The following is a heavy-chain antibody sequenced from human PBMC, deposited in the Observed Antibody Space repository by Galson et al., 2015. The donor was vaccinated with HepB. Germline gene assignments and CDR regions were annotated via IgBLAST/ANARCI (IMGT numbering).Heavy chain of an antibody. CDR2: ISSSSSYI. Sequence: SLRLSCAASEFTFSSYSMNWVRQAPGKGLEWVSSISSSSSYIYYADSVKGRFTISRDNAKNSLYLQMNSLRAEDTAVYYCASGPAPLHKFDYWGQGTLVTVSS. CDR3: ASGPAPLHKFDY. CDR1: EFTFSSYS. D-gene: IGHD2-2*01. J-gene: IGHJ4*02. V-gene: IGHV3-21*01.